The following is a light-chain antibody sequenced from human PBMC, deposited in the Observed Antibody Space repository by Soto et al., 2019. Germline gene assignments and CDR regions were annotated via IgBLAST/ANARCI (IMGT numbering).Light chain of an antibody. CDR1: QSISSIY. CDR3: QQYGDGNSPRYS. CDR2: ATS. J-gene: IGKJ2*03. Sequence: EVVLTQSPGTLSLSPGERVTLSCRASQSISSIYLAWYQQKPGQAPRLLIYATSSRATGIPDRFSGSGSGTDFTLTISRLEPEDFAVYYCQQYGDGNSPRYSFGQGTRLDI. V-gene: IGKV3-20*01.